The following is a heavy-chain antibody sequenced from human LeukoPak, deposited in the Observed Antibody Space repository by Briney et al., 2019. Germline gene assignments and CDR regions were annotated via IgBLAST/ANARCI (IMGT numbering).Heavy chain of an antibody. CDR2: ISGGGGST. J-gene: IGHJ4*02. CDR3: AKRGEDPVDLDY. CDR1: GFTFTNYA. V-gene: IGHV3-23*01. D-gene: IGHD3-16*01. Sequence: PGGSLRLSCAASGFTFTNYAMSWVRQAPGKGLEWVSGISGGGGSTYYADSVKGRFTISKDNSKNTLYLQMNSLRAEDTAVYYCAKRGEDPVDLDYWGQGTLVTVSS.